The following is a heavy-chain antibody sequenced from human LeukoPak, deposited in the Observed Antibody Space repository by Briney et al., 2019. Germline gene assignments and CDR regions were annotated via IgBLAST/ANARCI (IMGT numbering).Heavy chain of an antibody. D-gene: IGHD3-9*01. CDR1: GGSISSSSYY. V-gene: IGHV4-39*01. CDR2: TYYSGST. J-gene: IGHJ4*02. Sequence: PSETLSLTCTVSGGSISSSSYYWGWIRQPPGTGLEWIGSTYYSGSTYYNPSLKSRVTISVDTSKNQFSLKLSSVTAADTAVYYCARVDFDWTFDYWGQGTLVTVSS. CDR3: ARVDFDWTFDY.